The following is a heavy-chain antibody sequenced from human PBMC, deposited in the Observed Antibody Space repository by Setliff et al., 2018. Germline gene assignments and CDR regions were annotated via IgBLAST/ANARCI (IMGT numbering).Heavy chain of an antibody. J-gene: IGHJ6*03. CDR1: GGSIGSYY. Sequence: SETLSLTCTVSGGSIGSYYWTWIRQPAGRGLEWIGRIYTTGSTNFNPSLNSRVTMSLDKSKNQFPLKLSSVTAADSAVYFCARVRIVPYCMDVWGKGTTVTVSS. V-gene: IGHV4-4*07. D-gene: IGHD2-15*01. CDR3: ARVRIVPYCMDV. CDR2: IYTTGST.